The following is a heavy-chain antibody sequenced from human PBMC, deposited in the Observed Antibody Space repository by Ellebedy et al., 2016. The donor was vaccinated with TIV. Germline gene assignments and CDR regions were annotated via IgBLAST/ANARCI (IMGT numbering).Heavy chain of an antibody. D-gene: IGHD1-1*01. CDR2: VSGSGSSI. Sequence: GESLKISCAASGFNFSIYSMNWVRQAPGKGLEWVSSVSGSGSSIYYADSVKGRFTISRDNSRNSLFLQMNSLRGDDTAVYYCARPKSNGYFDHWGQGTLVTVSS. J-gene: IGHJ4*02. CDR3: ARPKSNGYFDH. CDR1: GFNFSIYS. V-gene: IGHV3-21*01.